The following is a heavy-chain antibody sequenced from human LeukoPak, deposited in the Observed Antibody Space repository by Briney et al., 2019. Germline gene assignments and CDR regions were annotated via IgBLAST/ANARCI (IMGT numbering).Heavy chain of an antibody. CDR2: ISGTGGST. J-gene: IGHJ4*02. Sequence: GGSLRLSCAASGFTFSPYAMTWVRQAPGKGLESVSVISGTGGSTYYADSVKGRFTISRDNSKNTLHLQMNSLRAEDTAVYYCANSQRSSWNYYFDYWGQGTLVTVSS. D-gene: IGHD6-13*01. V-gene: IGHV3-23*01. CDR3: ANSQRSSWNYYFDY. CDR1: GFTFSPYA.